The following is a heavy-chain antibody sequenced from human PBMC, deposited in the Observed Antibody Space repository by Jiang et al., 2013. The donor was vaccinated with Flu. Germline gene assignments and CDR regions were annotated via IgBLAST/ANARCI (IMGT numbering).Heavy chain of an antibody. CDR3: ARGQKRRITMVQGVIHGMDV. Sequence: VQLLESGGGVVQPGRSLRLSCAASGFTFSSYAMHWVRQAPGKGLEWVAVISYDGSNKYYADSVKGRFTISRDNSKNTLYLQMNSLRAEDTAMYYCARGQKRRITMVQGVIHGMDVVGPRDHGHRL. V-gene: IGHV3-30*04. CDR1: GFTFSSYA. CDR2: ISYDGSNK. D-gene: IGHD3-10*01. J-gene: IGHJ6*02.